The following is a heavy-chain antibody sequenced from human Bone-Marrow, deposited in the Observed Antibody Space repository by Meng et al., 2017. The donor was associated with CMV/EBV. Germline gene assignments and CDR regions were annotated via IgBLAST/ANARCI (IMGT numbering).Heavy chain of an antibody. D-gene: IGHD6-19*01. J-gene: IGHJ6*02. CDR3: ARGQYSSGWHFVPQGYGMEV. V-gene: IGHV1-69*05. CDR1: GGTFSSYA. CDR2: IIPIFGTA. Sequence: SVKVSCQASGGTFSSYAISWLRQAPGQGREWMGGIIPIFGTANYAQKFQGRVTITTDESTSTAYMELSSLRSEDTAVYYCARGQYSSGWHFVPQGYGMEVWGQGTTVTVSS.